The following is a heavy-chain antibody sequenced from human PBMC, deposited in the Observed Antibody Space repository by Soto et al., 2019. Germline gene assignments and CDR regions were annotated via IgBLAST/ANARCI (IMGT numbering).Heavy chain of an antibody. CDR2: IKEDGSEK. J-gene: IGHJ4*02. V-gene: IGHV3-7*01. CDR1: GFTVNNYW. CDR3: TRGHPSIYNY. Sequence: EVQLVESGGTLVHPGGSLRLSCAASGFTVNNYWMSWVRQAPGKGLEWVANIKEDGSEKYYVDSVKGRFTISRDNAKNSVFLEMSSLRPEDTAVYYCTRGHPSIYNYWGQGTLVTVSS. D-gene: IGHD4-4*01.